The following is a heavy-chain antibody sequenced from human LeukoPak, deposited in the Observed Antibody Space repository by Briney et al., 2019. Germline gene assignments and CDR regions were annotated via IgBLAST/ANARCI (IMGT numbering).Heavy chain of an antibody. J-gene: IGHJ4*02. CDR1: GFTFSSYA. CDR2: ISYDGSNK. CDR3: ARGGRFLEWLYHFDY. Sequence: PGGSLRLSCAASGFTFSSYAMHWVRQAPGKGLEWVAVISYDGSNKYYADSVKGRFTISRDNSKNTLYLQMNSLRAEDTAVYYCARGGRFLEWLYHFDYWGQGTLVTVSS. V-gene: IGHV3-30-3*01. D-gene: IGHD3-3*01.